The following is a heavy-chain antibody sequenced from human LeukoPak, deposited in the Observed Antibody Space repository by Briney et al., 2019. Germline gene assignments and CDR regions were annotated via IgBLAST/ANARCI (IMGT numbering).Heavy chain of an antibody. CDR2: TYYRSKWYN. CDR1: GHSVSSNSAA. Sequence: SQTLSLTCALSGHSVSSNSAAWTWLRQSPSRGLEWLGRTYYRSKWYNDYAVSVKSRITINPDTSKNQFSLQLNSVTPEDTAVYYCARGYYYGSAYYYYYMDVWGKGTTVTVSS. CDR3: ARGYYYGSAYYYYYMDV. J-gene: IGHJ6*03. D-gene: IGHD3-10*01. V-gene: IGHV6-1*01.